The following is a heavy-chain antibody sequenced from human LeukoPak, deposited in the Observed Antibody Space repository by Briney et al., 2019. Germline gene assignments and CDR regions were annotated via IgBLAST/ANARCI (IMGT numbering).Heavy chain of an antibody. CDR1: GFTFSSYE. D-gene: IGHD4/OR15-4a*01. CDR2: ISSSGSST. Sequence: QPGGSLRLSCAASGFTFSSYEMIWVRQAPGKGLEWVSYISSSGSSTHYADSVKGRFTTSRDNTKNSLYLQINSLRAEDTAVYYCAREGAFYFDCWGQGTLVTVSS. J-gene: IGHJ4*02. V-gene: IGHV3-48*03. CDR3: AREGAFYFDC.